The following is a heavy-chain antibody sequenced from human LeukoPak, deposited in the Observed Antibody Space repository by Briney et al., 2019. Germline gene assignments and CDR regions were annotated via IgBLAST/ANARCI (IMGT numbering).Heavy chain of an antibody. CDR2: IIPIFGTA. Sequence: SVKVSCKASGGTFSSYAISWVRQAPGQGLEWMGGIIPIFGTANYAQKFQGRVTITADESTSTAYMELSSLRSEDTAVYYCARGGPGGYCSSTGCPLDYWGQGTLVTVSS. V-gene: IGHV1-69*13. CDR1: GGTFSSYA. D-gene: IGHD2-2*01. J-gene: IGHJ4*02. CDR3: ARGGPGGYCSSTGCPLDY.